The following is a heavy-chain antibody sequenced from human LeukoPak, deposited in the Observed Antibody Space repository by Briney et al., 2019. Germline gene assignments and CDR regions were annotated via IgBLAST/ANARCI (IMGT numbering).Heavy chain of an antibody. CDR2: IYHSGST. Sequence: SETLSLTCAVSGYSISSGYYWGWIRQPPVKGLEWIGSIYHSGSTYYNPSLKSRVTISVDTSKNQFSLKLSSVTAADTAVYYCARLFVSSWFDPWGQGTLVTVSS. J-gene: IGHJ5*02. D-gene: IGHD3-16*02. CDR3: ARLFVSSWFDP. CDR1: GYSISSGYY. V-gene: IGHV4-38-2*01.